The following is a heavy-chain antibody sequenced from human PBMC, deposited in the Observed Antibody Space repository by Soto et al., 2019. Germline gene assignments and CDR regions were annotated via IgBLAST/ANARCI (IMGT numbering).Heavy chain of an antibody. CDR1: VGSISSGGYY. D-gene: IGHD7-27*01. V-gene: IGHV4-31*03. Sequence: QVQLQESGPGLVKPSQTLSLTCTVSVGSISSGGYYWSWLRQHPGKGLEWIGYIYYSGSTYYNPSLKSRVTISVDTSKNQFSLKLSSVTAADTAVYYCAGSGDYYYYGMDVWGQGTTVTVSS. CDR3: AGSGDYYYYGMDV. J-gene: IGHJ6*02. CDR2: IYYSGST.